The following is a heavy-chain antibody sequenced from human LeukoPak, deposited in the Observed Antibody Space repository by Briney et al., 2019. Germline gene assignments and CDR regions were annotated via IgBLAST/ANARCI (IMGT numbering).Heavy chain of an antibody. CDR2: ILYDGTYK. CDR3: AKAFAYGDQFFDP. J-gene: IGHJ5*02. D-gene: IGHD4-17*01. CDR1: GFTFSTYG. Sequence: GGSLRLSCAASGFTFSTYGMHWVRLSPSKGLQWVAFILYDGTYKIYADSVKGRFTISRDDSKNTLYLQMNSLTPEDTAVYFCAKAFAYGDQFFDPWGQGTLVTVSS. V-gene: IGHV3-30*02.